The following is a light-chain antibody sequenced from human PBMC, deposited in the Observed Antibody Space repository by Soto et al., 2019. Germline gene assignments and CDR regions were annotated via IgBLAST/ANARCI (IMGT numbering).Light chain of an antibody. J-gene: IGLJ7*01. Sequence: QTVVTQEPSFSVSPGRTVTLTCGLSSGSVSTSYYPSWYQQTPGQAPRTLIYSTNTRSSGVPDRFSGSILVNKASLTITVAQADDESDYYCVLYMGSGIWVFGGGTQLTVL. V-gene: IGLV8-61*01. CDR1: SGSVSTSYY. CDR3: VLYMGSGIWV. CDR2: STN.